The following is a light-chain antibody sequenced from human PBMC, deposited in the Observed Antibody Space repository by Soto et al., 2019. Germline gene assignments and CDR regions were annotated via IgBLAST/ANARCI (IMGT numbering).Light chain of an antibody. J-gene: IGKJ4*01. V-gene: IGKV3-11*01. Sequence: EIVLTQSPATLCLSPGERATLSCRASQSVSRNLAWYQQKPGQAPRLLIYDASNRATGIPARFSGSGSGTDFTLTISSLEPEDFAVYYCQQRSNWPPATFGGGTKVDIK. CDR1: QSVSRN. CDR3: QQRSNWPPAT. CDR2: DAS.